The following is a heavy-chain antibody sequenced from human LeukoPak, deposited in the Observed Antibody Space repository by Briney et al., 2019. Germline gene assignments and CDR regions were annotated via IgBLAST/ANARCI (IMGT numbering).Heavy chain of an antibody. V-gene: IGHV3-30*02. J-gene: IGHJ4*02. Sequence: GGSLRLSCAASGFTFSSYGMHWVRQGPGKGLEWVAFIRYDGSNKYYGDSVKGRFTISRDNSKNTLYLQMNSLRAEDTAVYYCARATTYDILTGFSDYWGQGTLVTVSS. CDR2: IRYDGSNK. CDR3: ARATTYDILTGFSDY. D-gene: IGHD3-9*01. CDR1: GFTFSSYG.